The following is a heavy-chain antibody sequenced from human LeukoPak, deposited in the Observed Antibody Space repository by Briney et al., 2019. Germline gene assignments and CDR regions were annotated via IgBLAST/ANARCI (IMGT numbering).Heavy chain of an antibody. Sequence: GGSLRLSCAASGFTFRDYYMSWIRQAPGKGLEWVSYISSSSSYTGYADSVKGRFTISRDNAKNSLYLQMNSLRAEDTAVYYCARQSSYDILTGYFDSWGQGTLVTVSS. V-gene: IGHV3-11*06. CDR1: GFTFRDYY. CDR3: ARQSSYDILTGYFDS. CDR2: ISSSSSYT. J-gene: IGHJ4*02. D-gene: IGHD3-9*01.